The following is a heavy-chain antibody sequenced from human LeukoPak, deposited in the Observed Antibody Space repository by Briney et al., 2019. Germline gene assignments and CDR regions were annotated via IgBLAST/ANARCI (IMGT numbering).Heavy chain of an antibody. CDR3: ARVASGYDVFDI. J-gene: IGHJ3*02. CDR1: GVSVSSGSYY. Sequence: KPSETLSLTCTVSGVSVSSGSYYWSWIRQPPGKGLEWIGYIYYSGSTNYNPSLKSRVTILVDTSKNQFSLKLSSVTAADTAVFYRARVASGYDVFDIWGQGTMVTVSS. V-gene: IGHV4-61*01. D-gene: IGHD3-3*01. CDR2: IYYSGST.